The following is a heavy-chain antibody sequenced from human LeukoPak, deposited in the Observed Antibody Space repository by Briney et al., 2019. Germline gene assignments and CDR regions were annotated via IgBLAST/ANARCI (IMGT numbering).Heavy chain of an antibody. CDR2: IIPIFGTA. CDR1: GGTFSSYA. CDR3: ARAGISRDLIYMDV. V-gene: IGHV1-69*05. J-gene: IGHJ6*03. D-gene: IGHD3-3*01. Sequence: ASVKVFCKASGGTFSSYAISWVRQAPGQGLEWMGGIIPIFGTANYAQKFQGRVTITTDESTSTAYMELSSLRSEDTAVYYRARAGISRDLIYMDVWGKGTTVTVSS.